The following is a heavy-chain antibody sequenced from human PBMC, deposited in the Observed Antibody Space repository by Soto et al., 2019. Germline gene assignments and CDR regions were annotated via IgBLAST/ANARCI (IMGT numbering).Heavy chain of an antibody. J-gene: IGHJ5*02. V-gene: IGHV4-30-4*01. CDR3: ARTDFCSGGSCYSRPPLWFDP. CDR2: IYYSGST. CDR1: GGSISSGDYY. D-gene: IGHD2-15*01. Sequence: QVQLQESGPGLVKPSQTLSLTCTVSGGSISSGDYYWSWIRQPPGKGLEWIGYIYYSGSTYYNPSPKSRVTISVDTSKNQFSLKLSSVTAADTAVYYCARTDFCSGGSCYSRPPLWFDPWGQGTLVTVSS.